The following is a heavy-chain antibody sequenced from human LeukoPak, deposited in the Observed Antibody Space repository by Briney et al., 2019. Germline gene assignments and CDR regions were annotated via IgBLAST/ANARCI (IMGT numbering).Heavy chain of an antibody. CDR1: GGSFSGYY. CDR3: ARGYSGYDPFDY. J-gene: IGHJ4*02. V-gene: IGHV4-34*01. D-gene: IGHD5-12*01. CDR2: INHSGST. Sequence: PSETLSLTCAVYGGSFSGYYWSWIRQTPGKGLEWIGEINHSGSTNYNPSLKSRVTISVDTSKNQFSLKLSSVTAADTAVYYCARGYSGYDPFDYWGQGTLVTVSS.